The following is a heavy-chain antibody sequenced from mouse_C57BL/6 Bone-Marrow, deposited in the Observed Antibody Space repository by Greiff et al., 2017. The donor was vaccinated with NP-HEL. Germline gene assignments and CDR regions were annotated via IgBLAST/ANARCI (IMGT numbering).Heavy chain of an antibody. CDR1: GYSITSGYY. CDR2: ISYDGSN. D-gene: IGHD1-1*01. V-gene: IGHV3-6*01. Sequence: VQLKESGPGLVKPSQSLSLTCSVTGYSITSGYYWNWIRQFPGNKLEWMGYISYDGSNNYNPSLKNRISITRDTSKNQFFLKLKSVTTEDTATYYCARHNYYGSRGYWGQGTTLTVSS. J-gene: IGHJ2*01. CDR3: ARHNYYGSRGY.